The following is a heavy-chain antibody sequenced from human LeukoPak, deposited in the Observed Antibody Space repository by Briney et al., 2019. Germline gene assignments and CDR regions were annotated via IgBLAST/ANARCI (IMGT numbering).Heavy chain of an antibody. J-gene: IGHJ3*02. CDR2: IKQDGSEK. D-gene: IGHD3-22*01. Sequence: GGSLRLSCAASGFTFSDYWMSWVRQAPGKGLEWVANIKQDGSEKYYVDSVKGRFTISRDNTKNSLYLQMNSLRAEDTAVYYCARGDYYDSSGFYHDAFEIWGQGTMVTVSS. V-gene: IGHV3-7*01. CDR1: GFTFSDYW. CDR3: ARGDYYDSSGFYHDAFEI.